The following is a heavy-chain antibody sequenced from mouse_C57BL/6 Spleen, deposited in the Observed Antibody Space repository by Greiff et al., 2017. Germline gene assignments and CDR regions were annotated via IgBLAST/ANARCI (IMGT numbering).Heavy chain of an antibody. D-gene: IGHD1-2*01. CDR2: ISSGSSTI. V-gene: IGHV5-17*01. CDR1: GFTFSDYG. Sequence: EVKLVESGGGLVKPGGSLKLSCAASGFTFSDYGMHWVRQAPEKGLAWVAYISSGSSTIYYADTVKGRFTISRDNAKNTLFLQMTSLRSEDTAMYYCARNGFYFDYWGQGTTLTVSS. J-gene: IGHJ2*01. CDR3: ARNGFYFDY.